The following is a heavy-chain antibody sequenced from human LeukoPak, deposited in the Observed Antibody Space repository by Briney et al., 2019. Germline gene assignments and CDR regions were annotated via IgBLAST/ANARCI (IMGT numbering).Heavy chain of an antibody. CDR1: GGSISSYY. V-gene: IGHV4-59*01. J-gene: IGHJ3*02. CDR3: ARDRSGWPIHDAFDI. CDR2: IYYSGST. D-gene: IGHD6-19*01. Sequence: SETLSLTCTVSGGSISSYYWSWIRQPPGNGLEWIGYIYYSGSTNYNPSLKSRVTISVDTSKNQFSLKLSSVTAADTAVYYCARDRSGWPIHDAFDIWGQGTMVTVSS.